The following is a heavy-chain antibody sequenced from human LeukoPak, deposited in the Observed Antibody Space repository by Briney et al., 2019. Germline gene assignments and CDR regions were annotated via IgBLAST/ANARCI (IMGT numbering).Heavy chain of an antibody. CDR2: ISGSGGST. D-gene: IGHD3-22*01. CDR1: GFTFSSYA. Sequence: GGSLRLSCAASGFTFSSYAMSWVRQAPGEGVEWVSAISGSGGSTYYADSVKGRFTISRDNSKNTLYLQMNSLRAEDTAVYYCAKTRPAPSSSGYYPYFDYWGQGTLVTVSS. CDR3: AKTRPAPSSSGYYPYFDY. V-gene: IGHV3-23*01. J-gene: IGHJ4*02.